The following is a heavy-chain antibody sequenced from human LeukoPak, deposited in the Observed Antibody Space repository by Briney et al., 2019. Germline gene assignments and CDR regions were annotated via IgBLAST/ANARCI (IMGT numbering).Heavy chain of an antibody. V-gene: IGHV4-38-2*02. D-gene: IGHD6-6*01. CDR3: ARSMGSSSLFDY. J-gene: IGHJ4*02. CDR2: IYHSGST. CDR1: GYSISSGYY. Sequence: SETLSPTCTVSGYSISSGYYWGWIRQPPGKGLEWIGSIYHSGSTYYNPSLKSRVTISVDTSKNQFSLKLSSVTAADTAVYYCARSMGSSSLFDYWGQGTLVTVSS.